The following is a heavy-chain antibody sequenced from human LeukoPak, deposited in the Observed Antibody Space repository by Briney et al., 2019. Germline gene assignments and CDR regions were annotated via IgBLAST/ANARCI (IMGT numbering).Heavy chain of an antibody. D-gene: IGHD3-10*01. J-gene: IGHJ4*02. CDR3: TRGLWFGELLSSGY. CDR2: IRSKAYGGTT. CDR1: GFTFGDYA. V-gene: IGHV3-49*04. Sequence: GGSLRLSCTASGFTFGDYAMSWVRQAPGKGLEWVGFIRSKAYGGTTEYAASVKGRFTISRDDSKSIAYLQMNSLKTEETAVYYCTRGLWFGELLSSGYWGQGTLVTVSS.